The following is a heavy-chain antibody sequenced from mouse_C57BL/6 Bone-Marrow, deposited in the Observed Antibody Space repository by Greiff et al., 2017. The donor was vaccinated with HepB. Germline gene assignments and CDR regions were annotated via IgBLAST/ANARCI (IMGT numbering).Heavy chain of an antibody. V-gene: IGHV1-52*01. CDR1: GYTFTSYW. CDR2: IDPSDSET. Sequence: VQLQQPGAELVRPGSSVKLSCKASGYTFTSYWMHWVKQRPIQGLEWIGNIDPSDSETHYNQKFKDKATLTVDKSSSTAYMQLSSLTSEDSAVYYCASSNYSKFYAMDYWGQGTSVTVSS. J-gene: IGHJ4*01. D-gene: IGHD2-5*01. CDR3: ASSNYSKFYAMDY.